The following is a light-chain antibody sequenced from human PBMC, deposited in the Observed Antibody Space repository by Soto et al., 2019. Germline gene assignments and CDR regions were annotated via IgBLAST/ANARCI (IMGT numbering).Light chain of an antibody. Sequence: EIVLTQSPDTLYLSPGEGATLSCRASQRVNSSYLAWYQQKPGQAPRLLISGASDRATGVPARVSGSGYGTDFTLTISRLEPEDFAVYYCQQYVNSPVTFGQGNKLQIK. CDR1: QRVNSSY. J-gene: IGKJ2*01. CDR3: QQYVNSPVT. CDR2: GAS. V-gene: IGKV3-20*01.